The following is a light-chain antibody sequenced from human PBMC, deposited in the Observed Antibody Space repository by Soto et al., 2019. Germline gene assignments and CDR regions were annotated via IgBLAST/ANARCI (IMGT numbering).Light chain of an antibody. CDR2: SES. CDR1: QFVSTN. V-gene: IGKV3-15*01. Sequence: EIVMTQSPATLSVSPGERATLSCRASQFVSTNLAWYQQKPGQAPRLLIYSESTRATNIPARFSGGGSGTEFTLTIRSLQSEDLAVYYCQQYSKWPRTFGKGTKVEIK. J-gene: IGKJ1*01. CDR3: QQYSKWPRT.